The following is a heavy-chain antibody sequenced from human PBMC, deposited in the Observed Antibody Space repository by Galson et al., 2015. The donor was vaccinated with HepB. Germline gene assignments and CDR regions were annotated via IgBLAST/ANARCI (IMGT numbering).Heavy chain of an antibody. Sequence: SLRLSCAASGFTFRSYWMHWVRQGPGKGLMWVSRINGDGTDTGYADSVKGRFTISRDNAKSTVYLQMNSLRAEDTAVYYCARMIPATLGLFDPWGQGTLVTVSS. D-gene: IGHD2-2*01. CDR2: INGDGTDT. CDR1: GFTFRSYW. V-gene: IGHV3-74*01. CDR3: ARMIPATLGLFDP. J-gene: IGHJ5*02.